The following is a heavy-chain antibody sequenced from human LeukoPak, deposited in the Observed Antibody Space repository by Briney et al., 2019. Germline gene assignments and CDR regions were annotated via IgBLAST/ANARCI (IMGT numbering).Heavy chain of an antibody. CDR2: FYNSGST. V-gene: IGHV4-39*01. CDR1: GGSISSSNYY. J-gene: IGHJ4*02. Sequence: SETLSLTCIVSGGSISSSNYYWGWVRQPPGKGLEWIGSFYNSGSTFYNPSLKSRVTISVDTSKKQFSLRLTSVTAADTAVYYCVLMPGYWGQGILVAVSS. D-gene: IGHD2-2*01. CDR3: VLMPGY.